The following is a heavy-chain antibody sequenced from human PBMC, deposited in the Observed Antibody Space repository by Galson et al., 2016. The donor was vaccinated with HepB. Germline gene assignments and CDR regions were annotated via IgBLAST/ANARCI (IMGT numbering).Heavy chain of an antibody. D-gene: IGHD1-26*01. CDR1: GFTFSNYG. J-gene: IGHJ6*03. Sequence: SLRLSCAASGFTFSNYGMTWVRQAPGKGLEVVSSISRSGDSTDYADSVKGRFTISRENSKNKLSLQMNSLTADDTAIYSCVQGSTAPAGWGKVTTVTVSS. CDR3: VQGSTAPAG. CDR2: ISRSGDST. V-gene: IGHV3-23*01.